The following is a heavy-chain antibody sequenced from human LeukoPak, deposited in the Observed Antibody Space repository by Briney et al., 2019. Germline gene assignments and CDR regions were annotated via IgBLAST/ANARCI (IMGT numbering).Heavy chain of an antibody. J-gene: IGHJ3*02. Sequence: GASVKVSCKASGYTFTSYGISWVRQAPGQGLEWMGGIIPIFGTANYAQKFQGRVTITTDESTSTAYMELSSLRSEDTAVYYCASWYYYDSSGYYDAFDIWGQGTMVTVSS. V-gene: IGHV1-69*05. CDR1: GYTFTSYG. CDR3: ASWYYYDSSGYYDAFDI. CDR2: IIPIFGTA. D-gene: IGHD3-22*01.